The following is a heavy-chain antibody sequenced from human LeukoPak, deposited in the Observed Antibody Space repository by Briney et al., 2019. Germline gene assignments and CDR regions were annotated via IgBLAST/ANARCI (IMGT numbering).Heavy chain of an antibody. V-gene: IGHV4-34*01. D-gene: IGHD6-13*01. Sequence: SETLSLTCAVYGGSFSGYYWSWIRQPPGKGPEWIGEINHSGSTNYNPSLKSRVTISVDTSKNQFSLKLSSVTAADTAVYYCARGQSSSSWYGYYYYMDVWGKGTTVTVSS. CDR2: INHSGST. CDR1: GGSFSGYY. J-gene: IGHJ6*03. CDR3: ARGQSSSSWYGYYYYMDV.